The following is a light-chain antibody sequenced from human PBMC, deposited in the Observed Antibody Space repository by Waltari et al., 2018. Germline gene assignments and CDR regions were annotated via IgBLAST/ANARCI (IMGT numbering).Light chain of an antibody. V-gene: IGLV2-14*01. J-gene: IGLJ1*01. CDR3: SSFTTRSTYA. CDR1: SSDVGAYYS. CDR2: EVT. Sequence: QSALTQPASVSGSPGQSITISCTGTSSDVGAYYSVSWYQQHPGKAPQLILYEVTRRPSGISDRFSGSKSDNTASLTIYGLQPEDEADYYCSSFTTRSTYAFGTGTKVTVL.